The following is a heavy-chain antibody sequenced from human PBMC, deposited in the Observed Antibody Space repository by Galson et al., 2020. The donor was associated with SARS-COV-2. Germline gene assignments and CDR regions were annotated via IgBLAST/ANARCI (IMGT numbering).Heavy chain of an antibody. V-gene: IGHV4-30-2*01. D-gene: IGHD4-17*01. Sequence: SETLSLTCAVSGTSISSGSYSWNWIRQPPGKRLEWIGYISHSGGTYNNPSLKSRVTISGDRSKNQFSLRLSSVTAADTAVYYCARLHYGEYAPEAFDIWGPGTRVTVAS. CDR3: ARLHYGEYAPEAFDI. J-gene: IGHJ3*02. CDR2: ISHSGGT. CDR1: GTSISSGSYS.